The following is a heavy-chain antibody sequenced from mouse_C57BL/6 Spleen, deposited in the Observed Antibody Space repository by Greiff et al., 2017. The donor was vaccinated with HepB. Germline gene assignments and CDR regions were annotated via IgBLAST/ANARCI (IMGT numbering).Heavy chain of an antibody. CDR1: GYTFTSYW. Sequence: QVQLQQPGAELVRPGTSVKLSCKASGYTFTSYWMHWVKQRPGQGLEWIGVIDPSDSYTNYNQKFKGKATLTVDTSSSTAYMQLSSLTSEDSAVYYCARGGLLRCYAMEYWGQGTSVTVSS. J-gene: IGHJ4*01. D-gene: IGHD1-1*01. CDR2: IDPSDSYT. V-gene: IGHV1-59*01. CDR3: ARGGLLRCYAMEY.